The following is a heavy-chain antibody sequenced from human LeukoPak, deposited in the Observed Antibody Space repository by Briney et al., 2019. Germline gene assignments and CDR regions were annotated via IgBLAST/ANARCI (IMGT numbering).Heavy chain of an antibody. CDR1: GYSISSGYY. V-gene: IGHV4-38-2*02. CDR2: IYHSGIT. J-gene: IGHJ6*03. Sequence: SETLSLTCTVSGYSISSGYYWGWIRQPPGRGLEWLGIIYHSGITYYNPSLNSRLTISADTSKNQFSLNLSSVTAADTAVYYCARVDEDYYMDVLGKGTTVTVSS. CDR3: ARVDEDYYMDV.